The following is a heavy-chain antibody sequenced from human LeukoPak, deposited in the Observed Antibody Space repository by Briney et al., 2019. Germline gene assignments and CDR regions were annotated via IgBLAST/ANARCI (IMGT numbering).Heavy chain of an antibody. Sequence: SETLSLTCTVSGGSISSYYWSWIRQPPGKGLEWIGYIYNSGSTNYNPSLKSRVTISVDTSKNQFSLKLSSVTAADTAVYYCARRPHNYYDSSGYYFDPWGQGTLVTVSS. CDR2: IYNSGST. J-gene: IGHJ5*02. V-gene: IGHV4-59*01. CDR1: GGSISSYY. D-gene: IGHD3-22*01. CDR3: ARRPHNYYDSSGYYFDP.